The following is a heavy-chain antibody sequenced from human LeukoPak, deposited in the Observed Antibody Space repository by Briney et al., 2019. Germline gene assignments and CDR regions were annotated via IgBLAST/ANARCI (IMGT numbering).Heavy chain of an antibody. Sequence: SGTLSLTCTVSGGSISTYYWSWIRQPPGKGLEWLGYIYYSGGTNYNPSLKSRVTISVDTSKNQFSLKLSSVTAADTAVYYCARHGYAYGDYNWFDPWGQGTLVTVSS. CDR2: IYYSGGT. CDR1: GGSISTYY. J-gene: IGHJ5*02. V-gene: IGHV4-59*08. D-gene: IGHD4-17*01. CDR3: ARHGYAYGDYNWFDP.